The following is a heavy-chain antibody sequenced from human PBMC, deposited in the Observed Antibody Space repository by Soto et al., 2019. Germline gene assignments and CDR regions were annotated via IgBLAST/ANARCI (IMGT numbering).Heavy chain of an antibody. D-gene: IGHD2-8*02. CDR3: AKGGGRGVPGGDCFHY. CDR2: IFYSGTT. Sequence: SETLSLTCTVSGGSISGYYWSWIRQPPGKGLEWLGYIFYSGTTNYNPSLQSRLTISVDASKAQFSLTLRSVTAADTAVYYCAKGGGRGVPGGDCFHYWGLETLFTVSS. J-gene: IGHJ4*02. V-gene: IGHV4-59*01. CDR1: GGSISGYY.